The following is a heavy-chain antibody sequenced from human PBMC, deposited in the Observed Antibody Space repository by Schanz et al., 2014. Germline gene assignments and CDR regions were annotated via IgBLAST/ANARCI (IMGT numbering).Heavy chain of an antibody. V-gene: IGHV4-34*01. CDR1: GGSFSGYY. J-gene: IGHJ4*02. CDR3: ARAARRTRVVPLYFDY. CDR2: INHGGST. D-gene: IGHD2-2*01. Sequence: QVQLQQWGAGLLKPSETLSLTCAVYGGSFSGYYWSWIRQPPGKGLEWIAEINHGGSTNYNPSLKSRVTISVDTSKTQFSLKWRSVTAADTAVYYCARAARRTRVVPLYFDYWGQGTLVTVSS.